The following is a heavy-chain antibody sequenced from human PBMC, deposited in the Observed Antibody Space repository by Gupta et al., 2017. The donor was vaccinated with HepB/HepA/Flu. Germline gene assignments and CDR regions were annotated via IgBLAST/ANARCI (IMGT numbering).Heavy chain of an antibody. D-gene: IGHD6-13*01. CDR2: IGGSGGSP. Sequence: EVQLLESGGGLVQPGGSLRLSCAASGFTFSSYAMNWVRQAPGKGLEWVSGIGGSGGSPYYADSVRGRFTISRDNSKNTLYLQMKRMRAEDTAVYYCSKDNCKADWYFDLWGRGTLVTVYS. CDR3: SKDNCKADWYFDL. CDR1: GFTFSSYA. V-gene: IGHV3-23*01. J-gene: IGHJ2*01.